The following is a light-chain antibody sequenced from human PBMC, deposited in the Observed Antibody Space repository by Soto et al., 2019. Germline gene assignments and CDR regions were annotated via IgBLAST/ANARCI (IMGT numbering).Light chain of an antibody. CDR2: EVR. J-gene: IGLJ1*01. V-gene: IGLV2-14*01. CDR1: SSYVGGYSY. Sequence: QSALTQPPSSSGCPGQXXTISCTCTSSYVGGYSYISWYQQHPGKAPKLMIYEVRNRPSGVSNRFSGSKSGNTASLTISGLQAEDEADYYCSSYSRSSFYVFGTGTKF. CDR3: SSYSRSSFYV.